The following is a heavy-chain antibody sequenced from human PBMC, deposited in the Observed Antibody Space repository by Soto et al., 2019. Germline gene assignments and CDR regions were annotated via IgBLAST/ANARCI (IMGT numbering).Heavy chain of an antibody. CDR2: IYYRGST. Sequence: PSETLSLTCTVSGGSISSDDYYWSWIRQPPGKGLEWIGYIYYRGSTSYNPSLQSRLTISIDTSKNQFSLELTSVTAADTAVYYCSRDRSNSPDYFDYWGQGILVTVSS. V-gene: IGHV4-30-4*01. D-gene: IGHD1-1*01. J-gene: IGHJ4*02. CDR1: GGSISSDDYY. CDR3: SRDRSNSPDYFDY.